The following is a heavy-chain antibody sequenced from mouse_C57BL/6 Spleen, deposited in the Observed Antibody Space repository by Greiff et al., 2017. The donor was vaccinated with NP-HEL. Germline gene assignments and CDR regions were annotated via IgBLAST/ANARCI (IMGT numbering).Heavy chain of an antibody. D-gene: IGHD1-1*01. CDR1: GYTFTSYT. Sequence: QVQLQQPGAELARPGASVKMSCKASGYTFTSYTMHWVKQRPGQGLEWIGYINPSSGYTKYNQKFKDKATLTADKSSSTAYMQLSSLTSEDSAVYYCARSGYYGSSYEELYFDYWGQGTTLTVSS. V-gene: IGHV1-4*01. J-gene: IGHJ2*01. CDR3: ARSGYYGSSYEELYFDY. CDR2: INPSSGYT.